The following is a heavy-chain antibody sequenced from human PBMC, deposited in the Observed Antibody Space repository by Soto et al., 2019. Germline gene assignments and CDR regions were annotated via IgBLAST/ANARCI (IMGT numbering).Heavy chain of an antibody. CDR2: ITGIDGRT. CDR3: AKDRGPYCSGGICYPPSWFDP. V-gene: IGHV3-23*01. D-gene: IGHD2-15*01. CDR1: GFTFGNYA. Sequence: PGGSLRLSCVGSGFTFGNYAMSWVRQAPGKGLEWVSSITGIDGRTYYADSVKGRFTISRDNPENTLYLQMNNLRAEDTAMFYCAKDRGPYCSGGICYPPSWFDPWGQGTQVTVSS. J-gene: IGHJ5*02.